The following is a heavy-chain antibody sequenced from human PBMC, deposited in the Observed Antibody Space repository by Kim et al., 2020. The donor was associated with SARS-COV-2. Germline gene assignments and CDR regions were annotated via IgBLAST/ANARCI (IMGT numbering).Heavy chain of an antibody. V-gene: IGHV3-11*06. CDR3: ARGMVRGVIITFDGYFDL. Sequence: KGRFTISRDNAKNSLYLQMNSLRAEDTAVYYCARGMVRGVIITFDGYFDLWGRGTLVTVSS. D-gene: IGHD3-10*01. J-gene: IGHJ2*01.